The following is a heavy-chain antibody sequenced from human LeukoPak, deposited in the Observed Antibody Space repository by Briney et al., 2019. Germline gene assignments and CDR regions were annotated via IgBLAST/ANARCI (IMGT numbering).Heavy chain of an antibody. CDR2: IYFSGST. D-gene: IGHD3-16*01. Sequence: PSETLSLTCTVSGGSISSGSYYWGWIRQPPGKGLEWIGTIYFSGSTYYNPSLKSRVTISVDTSKNQFSLKSSSVTAADTAVYYCARSSYVSYYMDVWGKGTTVTVSS. V-gene: IGHV4-39*01. CDR3: ARSSYVSYYMDV. J-gene: IGHJ6*03. CDR1: GGSISSGSYY.